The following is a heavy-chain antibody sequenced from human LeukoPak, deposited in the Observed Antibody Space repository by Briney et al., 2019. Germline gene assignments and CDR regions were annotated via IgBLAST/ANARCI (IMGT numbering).Heavy chain of an antibody. D-gene: IGHD6-13*01. V-gene: IGHV4-39*07. Sequence: SETLSLTCTVSSGSISTSNYYWGWVRQPPGKALEWIGNIFYSGSTYYSPSLKSRVTMSMDTSKNQLSLKVISVTAADTAVYYCARGVIASGGNDFDYWGQGTLVTVSS. J-gene: IGHJ4*02. CDR2: IFYSGST. CDR3: ARGVIASGGNDFDY. CDR1: SGSISTSNYY.